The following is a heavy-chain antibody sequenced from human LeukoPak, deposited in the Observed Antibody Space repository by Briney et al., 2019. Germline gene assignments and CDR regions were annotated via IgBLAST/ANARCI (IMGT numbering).Heavy chain of an antibody. CDR1: GGSISTSGYY. D-gene: IGHD3-16*02. Sequence: SETLSLTCNVSGGSISTSGYYWGWIRQSPVKGLEWIGNLDFSGRTNYSPSLKSRVTLSIDTSQTQFSLRLTSVTAADTAVYHCVTSVTVTFTPPAYWGRGALVTVSS. J-gene: IGHJ4*02. CDR3: VTSVTVTFTPPAY. CDR2: LDFSGRT. V-gene: IGHV4-39*07.